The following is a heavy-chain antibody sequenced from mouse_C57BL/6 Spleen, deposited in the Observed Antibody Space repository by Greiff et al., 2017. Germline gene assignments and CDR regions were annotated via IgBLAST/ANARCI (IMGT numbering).Heavy chain of an antibody. CDR1: GFTFSDYG. Sequence: EVKLVESGGGLVKPGGSLKLSCAASGFTFSDYGMHWVRQAPEKGLEWVAYISSGSSTIYYADTVKGRFTISRDNAKNTLFLQMTSLRSEDTAMYYCARAHYSNGFAYWGQGTLVTVSA. D-gene: IGHD2-5*01. V-gene: IGHV5-17*01. CDR3: ARAHYSNGFAY. CDR2: ISSGSSTI. J-gene: IGHJ3*01.